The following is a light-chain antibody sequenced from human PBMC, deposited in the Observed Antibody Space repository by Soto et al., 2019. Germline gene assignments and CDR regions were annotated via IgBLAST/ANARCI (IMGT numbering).Light chain of an antibody. Sequence: EIVMTQSPATLSVSQGERATLSCRASESVSSNLAWYQQKPGQAPTLLIYGASTRATGIPARFSGSGSGTEFTLTISSLQSEDFAVYYCQQYNKWPLTFGGGTKVEIK. CDR3: QQYNKWPLT. J-gene: IGKJ4*01. CDR2: GAS. V-gene: IGKV3-15*01. CDR1: ESVSSN.